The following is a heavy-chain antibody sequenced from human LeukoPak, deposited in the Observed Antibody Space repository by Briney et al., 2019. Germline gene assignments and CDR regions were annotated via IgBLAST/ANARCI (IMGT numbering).Heavy chain of an antibody. CDR2: IRYGETNK. CDR3: AKDNDMFNVGYYYAMDV. CDR1: GFTFSSYG. Sequence: PGGSLRLSCAASGFTFSSYGMHWVRQAPGKGLEWVAFIRYGETNKYYEDSVKGRFTVSRDISKNTLYLQMNSLRAEDTAVYYCAKDNDMFNVGYYYAMDVWGQGTTVTVSS. V-gene: IGHV3-30*02. D-gene: IGHD3-9*01. J-gene: IGHJ6*02.